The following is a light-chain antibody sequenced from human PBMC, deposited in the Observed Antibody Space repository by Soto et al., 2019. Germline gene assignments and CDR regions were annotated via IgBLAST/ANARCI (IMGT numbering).Light chain of an antibody. V-gene: IGLV2-14*01. CDR2: DVS. J-gene: IGLJ2*01. CDR1: SSDVGLYNY. CDR3: TSYTGSSPHVI. Sequence: QSALTQPASVSGSPGQSITISCTGTSSDVGLYNYLSWYQQHPVKAPKLMIYDVSNRPSGVSERFSGSKSANTASLTISGVPAGDAGDYYCTSYTGSSPHVIFGRGTKLTVL.